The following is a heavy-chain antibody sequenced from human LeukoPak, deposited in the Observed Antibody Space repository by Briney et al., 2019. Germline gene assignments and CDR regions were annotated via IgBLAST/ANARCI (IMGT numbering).Heavy chain of an antibody. J-gene: IGHJ3*02. V-gene: IGHV1-46*01. CDR2: INPSGGST. CDR3: ARASLGEVVAPGDAFDI. D-gene: IGHD3-10*01. CDR1: GYTFTSYY. Sequence: ASVKVSCKASGYTFTSYYMHRVRQAPGQGLEWMGIINPSGGSTSYAQKFQGRVTMTRDTSTSTVYMELSSLRSEDTAVYYCARASLGEVVAPGDAFDIWGQGTMVTVSS.